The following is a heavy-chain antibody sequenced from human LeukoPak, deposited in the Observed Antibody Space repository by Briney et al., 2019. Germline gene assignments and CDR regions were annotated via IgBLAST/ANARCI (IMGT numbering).Heavy chain of an antibody. V-gene: IGHV4-39*07. D-gene: IGHD3-10*01. CDR3: ARPRARGLSTPFDY. Sequence: PSETLSLTCTVSGGSISSSSYYWGWIRQPPGKGLEWIGSIYYSGSTYYNPSLKSRVTISVDTSKNQFSLKLSSVTAADTAVYYCARPRARGLSTPFDYWGQGTLVTVSS. CDR1: GGSISSSSYY. J-gene: IGHJ4*02. CDR2: IYYSGST.